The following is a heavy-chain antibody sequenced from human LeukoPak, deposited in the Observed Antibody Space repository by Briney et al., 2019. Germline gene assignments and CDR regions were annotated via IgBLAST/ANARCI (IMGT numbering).Heavy chain of an antibody. Sequence: PGGSLRLSCAASGFTLSSYSMNWVRQAPGKGLEWVSCISSSSSYIYYADSVKGRFTISRDNSKSTLYLQMNSLRAEDTAFYYCAKDLGYCSSTTCYGFDYWGQGTLVTVSS. CDR2: ISSSSSYI. CDR1: GFTLSSYS. J-gene: IGHJ4*02. D-gene: IGHD2-2*01. CDR3: AKDLGYCSSTTCYGFDY. V-gene: IGHV3-21*04.